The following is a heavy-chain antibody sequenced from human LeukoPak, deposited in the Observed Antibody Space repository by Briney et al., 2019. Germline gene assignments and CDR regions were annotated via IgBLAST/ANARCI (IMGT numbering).Heavy chain of an antibody. J-gene: IGHJ3*02. CDR2: IYYSGST. Sequence: SETLSLTCTVSGGSISSYYWSWIRQPPGKGLEWIGYIYYSGSTNYNPSLKSRVTISVDTSKNQFSLKLSSVTAADTAVYYCARHFYSDHWIWSFDILGQGTMVTISS. CDR1: GGSISSYY. V-gene: IGHV4-59*08. CDR3: ARHFYSDHWIWSFDI. D-gene: IGHD5-18*01.